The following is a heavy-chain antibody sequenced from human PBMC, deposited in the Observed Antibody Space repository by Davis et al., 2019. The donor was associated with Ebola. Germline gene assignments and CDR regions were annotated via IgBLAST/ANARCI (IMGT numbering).Heavy chain of an antibody. V-gene: IGHV3-23*01. D-gene: IGHD6-19*01. CDR1: GFTFNNYV. CDR2: IIGSADMT. CDR3: AKHLYSSAWYDYFDY. Sequence: GESLKISCATSGFTFNNYVMSWVRQVPGKGLEWVSTIIGSADMTYYADSVKGRFTISRDDSKNTLFLQMNSLRAEDTALYYCAKHLYSSAWYDYFDYWGQGTLVTVSS. J-gene: IGHJ4*02.